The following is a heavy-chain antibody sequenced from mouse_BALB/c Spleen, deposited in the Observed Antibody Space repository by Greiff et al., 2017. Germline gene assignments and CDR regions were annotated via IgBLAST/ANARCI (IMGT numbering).Heavy chain of an antibody. V-gene: IGHV3-2*02. J-gene: IGHJ3*01. Sequence: VQLQQSGPGLVKPSQSLSLTCTVTGYSITSDYAWNWIRQFPGNKLEWMGYISYSGSTSYNPSLKSRISITRDTSKNQFFLQLNSVTTEDTATYYCARRGARAPAWFAYWGQGTLVTVSA. CDR3: ARRGARAPAWFAY. D-gene: IGHD3-1*01. CDR1: GYSITSDYA. CDR2: ISYSGST.